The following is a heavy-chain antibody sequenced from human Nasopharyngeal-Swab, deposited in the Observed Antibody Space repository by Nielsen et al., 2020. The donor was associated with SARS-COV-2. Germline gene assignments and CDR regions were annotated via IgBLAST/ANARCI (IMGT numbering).Heavy chain of an antibody. J-gene: IGHJ3*02. CDR2: IYYSGST. V-gene: IGHV4-59*01. Sequence: WIRQPPGKGLEWIEYIYYSGSTNYNPSLKSRVTISVDTSKNQFSLKLSSVTAADTAVYYCARDGEMAAFDIWGQGTMVTVSS. CDR3: ARDGEMAAFDI. D-gene: IGHD5-24*01.